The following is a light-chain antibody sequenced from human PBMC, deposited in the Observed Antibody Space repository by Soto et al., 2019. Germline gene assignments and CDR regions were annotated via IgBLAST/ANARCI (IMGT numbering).Light chain of an antibody. V-gene: IGKV1-9*01. CDR3: QQLNSYPLT. Sequence: DIQLTQSPSFLSASVGDRVTITCRASQGISSYLGWYQQKPGKAPKLLIYAASTLESGVPSRFSGSGSGTEFTLTISSQQPEDFATYYCQQLNSYPLTFGPGTKVDIK. CDR1: QGISSY. J-gene: IGKJ3*01. CDR2: AAS.